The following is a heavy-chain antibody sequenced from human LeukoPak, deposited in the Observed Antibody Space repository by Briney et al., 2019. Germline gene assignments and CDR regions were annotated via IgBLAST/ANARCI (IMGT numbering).Heavy chain of an antibody. CDR3: AELGITMIGGV. CDR1: GFTFSSYA. D-gene: IGHD3-10*02. V-gene: IGHV3-30*04. CDR2: ISYDGSYK. J-gene: IGHJ6*04. Sequence: GRSLRLSCAASGFTFSSYAIHWVRQAPGKGLEWVAVISYDGSYKYYADSVKGRFTISRDNAKNSLYLQMNSLRAEDTAVYYCAELGITMIGGVWGKGTTVTISS.